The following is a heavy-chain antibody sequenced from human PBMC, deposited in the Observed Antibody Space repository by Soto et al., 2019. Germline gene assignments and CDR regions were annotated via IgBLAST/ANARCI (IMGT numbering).Heavy chain of an antibody. J-gene: IGHJ4*02. D-gene: IGHD6-19*01. CDR1: GGSISSTNW. CDR2: IGHSGST. Sequence: SETLSLTCAVSGGSISSTNWWNWVRQPPGKGLEWIGEIGHSGSTNYNPSLKSRVTMSVDKPKNQFSLKLSSVTAADTAVYYCVRDSGNGWKDYWGQGTLVTVSS. V-gene: IGHV4-4*02. CDR3: VRDSGNGWKDY.